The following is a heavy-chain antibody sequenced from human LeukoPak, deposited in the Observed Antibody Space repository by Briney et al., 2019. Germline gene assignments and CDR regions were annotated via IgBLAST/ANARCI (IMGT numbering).Heavy chain of an antibody. CDR2: INSDGSST. D-gene: IGHD6-19*01. CDR1: GFTFSSYA. CDR3: ARVRSSGWSYFDY. V-gene: IGHV3-74*01. Sequence: PGGSLRLSCAASGFTFSSYAMSWVRQAPGKGLVWVSRINSDGSSTTYADSVKGRFTISRDNAKNTLYLQMNSLRAEDTAVYYCARVRSSGWSYFDYWGQGTLVTVSS. J-gene: IGHJ4*02.